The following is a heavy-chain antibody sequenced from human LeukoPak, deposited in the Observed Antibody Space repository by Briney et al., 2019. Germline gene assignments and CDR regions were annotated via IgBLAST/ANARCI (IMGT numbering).Heavy chain of an antibody. CDR3: ARGGVLLWFGELSHYYFDY. CDR2: ISDSGGST. J-gene: IGHJ4*02. Sequence: GGSLRLSCAASGFPLGSYAISWVRQAPGKGLEWVSSISDSGGSTYYADSVKGRFTISRDNSKNTLYLQMNSLRAEDTAVYYCARGGVLLWFGELSHYYFDYWGQGTLVTVSS. D-gene: IGHD3-10*01. CDR1: GFPLGSYA. V-gene: IGHV3-23*01.